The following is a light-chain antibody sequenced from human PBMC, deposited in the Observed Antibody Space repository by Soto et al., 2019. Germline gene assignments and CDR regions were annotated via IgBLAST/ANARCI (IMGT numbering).Light chain of an antibody. CDR2: GAS. J-gene: IGKJ1*01. CDR3: QQYGSSPRT. Sequence: EFVLTQSPGTLSLSPGERATLSFRASQSVSSSYLAWYQQKPGQAPRLLIYGASSRATGIPDRFSGSGSGIDFTLTISRLEPEDFAVYYCQQYGSSPRTFGQGTKVDI. V-gene: IGKV3-20*01. CDR1: QSVSSSY.